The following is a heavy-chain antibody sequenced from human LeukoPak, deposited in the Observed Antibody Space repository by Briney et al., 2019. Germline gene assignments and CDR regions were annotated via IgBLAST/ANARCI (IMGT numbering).Heavy chain of an antibody. CDR3: AREVACSGGSCYSRFFDY. V-gene: IGHV3-74*01. D-gene: IGHD2-15*01. CDR1: GFTFSSYW. Sequence: GGSLRLSCAASGFTFSSYWMHWVRQAPGKGLVWVSRISSDGSSTSYADSVKGRFTISRDNAKSTLYLQMNSLRAEDTAVYYCAREVACSGGSCYSRFFDYWGQGTLVTVSS. CDR2: ISSDGSST. J-gene: IGHJ4*02.